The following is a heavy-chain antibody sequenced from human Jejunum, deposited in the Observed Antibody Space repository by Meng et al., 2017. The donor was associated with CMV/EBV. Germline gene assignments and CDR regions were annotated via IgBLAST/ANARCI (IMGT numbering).Heavy chain of an antibody. D-gene: IGHD4-17*01. CDR2: ISYDGNTK. CDR3: AKGMTAVTTGYLHY. Sequence: ASSFTFSSFAMHWVRQAPGKGLEWLTVISYDGNTKYYSDSVKGRFTISRDNSKNTLFLEMNSLRSEDTAVYYCAKGMTAVTTGYLHYWGQGTLVTVSS. J-gene: IGHJ4*02. CDR1: SFTFSSFA. V-gene: IGHV3-30*18.